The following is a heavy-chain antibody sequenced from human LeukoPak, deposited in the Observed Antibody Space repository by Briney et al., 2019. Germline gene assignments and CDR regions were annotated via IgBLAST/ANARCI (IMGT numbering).Heavy chain of an antibody. V-gene: IGHV3-7*01. D-gene: IGHD4-17*01. CDR2: IKQDGGEK. CDR3: ATRGGDSEVDF. J-gene: IGHJ4*02. CDR1: GFGFSDFW. Sequence: GGSLKLSCAASGFGFSDFWMSWVRQAPGKGLEWVANIKQDGGEKYYVDSVEGRLTISRDNAKNSLYLQMNSLRVEDTAVYYCATRGGDSEVDFWGQGTLVTVSS.